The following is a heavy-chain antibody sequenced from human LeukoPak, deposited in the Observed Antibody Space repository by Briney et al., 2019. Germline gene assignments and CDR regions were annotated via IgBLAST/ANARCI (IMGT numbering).Heavy chain of an antibody. CDR2: ISAYNGNT. Sequence: ASVKVFCKASGYTFTSYGISWGRQAPGQGLEWMGWISAYNGNTNYARKLQGRVTMTTDTSTSTAYMELRSLRSDDTAVYYCARDGRYNWNDGWYYYMDVWGKGTTVTVSS. CDR3: ARDGRYNWNDGWYYYMDV. D-gene: IGHD1-1*01. CDR1: GYTFTSYG. J-gene: IGHJ6*03. V-gene: IGHV1-18*01.